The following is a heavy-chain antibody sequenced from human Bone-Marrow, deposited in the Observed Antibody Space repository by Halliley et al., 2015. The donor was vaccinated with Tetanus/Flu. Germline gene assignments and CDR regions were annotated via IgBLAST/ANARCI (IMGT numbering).Heavy chain of an antibody. CDR1: GYSFSNYW. V-gene: IGHV5-51*03. Sequence: QLVQSGVEVKKPGESLKISCKGSGYSFSNYWIGWVRQMPGKGLEWMGIIYPGDSDTRYSPSFQGQVTISADKSISTAYLQWSSLKASDTAMYYCARLVGLQANGDFHFDYWGQGTLVTVSS. J-gene: IGHJ4*02. CDR3: ARLVGLQANGDFHFDY. D-gene: IGHD4-17*01. CDR2: IYPGDSDT.